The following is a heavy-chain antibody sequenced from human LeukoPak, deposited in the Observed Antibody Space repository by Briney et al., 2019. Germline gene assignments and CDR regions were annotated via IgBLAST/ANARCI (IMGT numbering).Heavy chain of an antibody. V-gene: IGHV4-59*12. CDR1: GGSISSYY. J-gene: IGHJ5*01. Sequence: SETLSLACTVSGGSISSYYWSWIRQPPGKGLEWIGYIYYSGSTNYNPSLKSRVTISVDTSKNQFSLKLSSVTAADTAVYYCARDRDSSTWYGFWGQGTLVIVSS. D-gene: IGHD6-13*01. CDR2: IYYSGST. CDR3: ARDRDSSTWYGF.